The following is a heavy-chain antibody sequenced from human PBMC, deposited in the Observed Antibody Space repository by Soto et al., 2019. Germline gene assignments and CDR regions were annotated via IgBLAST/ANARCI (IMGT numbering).Heavy chain of an antibody. CDR2: IKSKTDGGTT. CDR1: GFTFSNAW. D-gene: IGHD2-2*01. Sequence: EVQLVESGGGLVKPGGSLRLSCAASGFTFSNAWMSWVRRAPGKGLEWVGRIKSKTDGGTTDYAAPVKGRFTISRDDSKNTLYLQMNSLKTEDTAVYYCTTDQVPAATPSDACDIWGQGTMVTVSS. V-gene: IGHV3-15*01. CDR3: TTDQVPAATPSDACDI. J-gene: IGHJ3*02.